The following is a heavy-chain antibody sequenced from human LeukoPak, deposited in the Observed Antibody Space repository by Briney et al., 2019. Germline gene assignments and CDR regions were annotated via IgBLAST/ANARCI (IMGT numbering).Heavy chain of an antibody. J-gene: IGHJ4*02. CDR2: IWYDQIKK. D-gene: IGHD3-10*01. V-gene: IGHV3-33*01. Sequence: GRSLRLSCAASGFTFNSYGMHWVRHAPGKGLEWVAVIWYDQIKKYYADSVKGRFTISRDNSKNTLYLQMNSLRAEDTAVYYCARAHNYYGSGIDYWGQGTLVTVSS. CDR1: GFTFNSYG. CDR3: ARAHNYYGSGIDY.